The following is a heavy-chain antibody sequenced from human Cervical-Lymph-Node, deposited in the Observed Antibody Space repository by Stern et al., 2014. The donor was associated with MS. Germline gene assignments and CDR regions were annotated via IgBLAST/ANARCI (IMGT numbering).Heavy chain of an antibody. CDR3: ARVLGYRSSFGVSRGIDY. V-gene: IGHV3-21*01. Sequence: EVQMGESGGGLVKPGGSLRLSCAASGFTFGGYDMTWVRQAPGRGLEWVSSISSIGTSIYYAEAVKGRFTISRDNAKNSLYLQMNSLRAEDTAVYYCARVLGYRSSFGVSRGIDYWGQGTLVIVSS. J-gene: IGHJ4*02. D-gene: IGHD6-6*01. CDR1: GFTFGGYD. CDR2: ISSIGTSI.